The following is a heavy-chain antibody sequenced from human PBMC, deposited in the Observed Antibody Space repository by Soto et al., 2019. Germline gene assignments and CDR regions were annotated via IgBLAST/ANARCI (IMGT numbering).Heavy chain of an antibody. Sequence: AGGSLILSCAASGFSFSNYAMNWVRQAPGKGLEWVSAISGSGGTTYYADSVKGRFTISRDNSKNTLYLHMNSLRAEDTAVYYCAREEYSISYAYWFDPWGQGTLVTVSS. D-gene: IGHD3-16*01. CDR2: ISGSGGTT. J-gene: IGHJ5*02. CDR1: GFSFSNYA. CDR3: AREEYSISYAYWFDP. V-gene: IGHV3-23*01.